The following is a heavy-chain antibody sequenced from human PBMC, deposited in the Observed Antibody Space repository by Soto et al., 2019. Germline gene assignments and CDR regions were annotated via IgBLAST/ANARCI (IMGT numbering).Heavy chain of an antibody. D-gene: IGHD3-10*01. J-gene: IGHJ3*02. CDR1: GFTFSTYA. V-gene: IGHV3-30*04. Sequence: GGSLRLSCAASGFTFSTYAMHWVRQAPGKGLQWVAVLSYDGGEKYYADSVKGRFTIFRDNSKNTLYLQMNSLRAEDTALYYCARENYYRSGSYYTFDALDIWGQGTAVTVSS. CDR2: LSYDGGEK. CDR3: ARENYYRSGSYYTFDALDI.